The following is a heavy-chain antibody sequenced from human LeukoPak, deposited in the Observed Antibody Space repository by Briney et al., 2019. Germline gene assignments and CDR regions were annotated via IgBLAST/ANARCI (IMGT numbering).Heavy chain of an antibody. CDR2: INHSGST. CDR3: AREYSQITTDAFDI. Sequence: SETLSLTCAVYGGSFSGYYWSWIRQPPGKGLEWIGEINHSGSTNYNPSLKGRVTISVDTPKNQFSLKLSSVTAADTAVYYCAREYSQITTDAFDIWGQGTMVTVSS. J-gene: IGHJ3*02. D-gene: IGHD5-24*01. CDR1: GGSFSGYY. V-gene: IGHV4-34*01.